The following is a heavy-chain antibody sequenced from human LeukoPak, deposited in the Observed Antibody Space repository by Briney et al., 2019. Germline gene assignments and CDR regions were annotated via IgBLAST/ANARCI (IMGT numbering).Heavy chain of an antibody. CDR2: INHSGST. CDR1: GGSFSGYY. CDR3: AGARRTGTRGYNWFDP. Sequence: SETLSLTCAVYGGSFSGYYWSWIRQPPGKGLEWIGEINHSGSTNYNPSLKSRVTISVDTFKNQFSLKLSSVTAADTAVYCCAGARRTGTRGYNWFDPWGQGTLVTVSS. V-gene: IGHV4-34*01. D-gene: IGHD1-7*01. J-gene: IGHJ5*02.